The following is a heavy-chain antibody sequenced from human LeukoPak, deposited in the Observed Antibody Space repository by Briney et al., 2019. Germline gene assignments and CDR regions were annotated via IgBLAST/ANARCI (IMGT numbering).Heavy chain of an antibody. V-gene: IGHV4-34*01. CDR2: IKHSGGT. J-gene: IGHJ6*02. CDR3: ARHCSSTSCPSASYYYGLDV. CDR1: GGSFSAYY. D-gene: IGHD2-2*01. Sequence: SETLSLTCAVYGGSFSAYYWNWIRQPPGKGLGGIGEIKHSGGTNYNPPLKRRGTISLHTSQSQFSLKLSSVTAADTAVYYCARHCSSTSCPSASYYYGLDVWGQGTTVTVSS.